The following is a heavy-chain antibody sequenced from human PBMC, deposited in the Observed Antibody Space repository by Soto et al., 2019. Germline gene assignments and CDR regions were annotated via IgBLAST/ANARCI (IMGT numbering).Heavy chain of an antibody. V-gene: IGHV2-5*02. CDR2: VYWDDSK. D-gene: IGHD2-2*01. CDR3: AHCRGGVASF. J-gene: IGHJ4*02. CDR1: GFSLSTRDVG. Sequence: QITLNESGPTLVKPTQTLTLTCTFSGFSLSTRDVGVGWIRQPPGEALEWLGVVYWDDSKTYSPSLESRLTITAGTTKNQLVLRRTKMAPGDTATYYCAHCRGGVASFWGQGTLVTVSS.